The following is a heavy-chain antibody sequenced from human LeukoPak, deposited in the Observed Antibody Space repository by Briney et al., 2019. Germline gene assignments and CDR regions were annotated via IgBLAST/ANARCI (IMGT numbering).Heavy chain of an antibody. D-gene: IGHD5-24*01. CDR2: IYYSGST. Sequence: SETLSLTCTVSGGSISSGDYYWSWIRQPPGKGLEWIGYIYYSGSTYYNPSLKSRVTISVDTSKNQFSLKLSSVTAAATAVYYCARKERRLQHDYWGQGTLVTVSS. V-gene: IGHV4-30-4*01. J-gene: IGHJ4*02. CDR3: ARKERRLQHDY. CDR1: GGSISSGDYY.